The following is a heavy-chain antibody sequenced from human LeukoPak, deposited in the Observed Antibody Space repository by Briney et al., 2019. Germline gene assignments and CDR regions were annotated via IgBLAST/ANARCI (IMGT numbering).Heavy chain of an antibody. J-gene: IGHJ4*02. CDR2: IDPSGGST. D-gene: IGHD6-19*01. CDR3: ARDGAVAGTAYPEY. V-gene: IGHV1-46*01. Sequence: ASVKVSCKASGYTFTTYYMHWVRQAPGQGLEWMGIIDPSGGSTSYAQKFQGRVTMTRDTSTSTVYMELSSLRSDDTAVYYCARDGAVAGTAYPEYWGQGTLVTVSS. CDR1: GYTFTTYY.